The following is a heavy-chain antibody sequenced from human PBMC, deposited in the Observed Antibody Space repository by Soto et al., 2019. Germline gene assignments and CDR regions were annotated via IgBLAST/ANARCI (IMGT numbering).Heavy chain of an antibody. J-gene: IGHJ4*02. Sequence: HPGGSLRLSCAASGFTFDDYAMHWVRQAPGKGLEWVSGISWNSGNIGYADSVKGRFTISRDNAKNSLYLQMNSLRPEDTALYYCAKDFVVVPAGMTYFDYWGQGSLVTVSS. CDR2: ISWNSGNI. CDR1: GFTFDDYA. CDR3: AKDFVVVPAGMTYFDY. V-gene: IGHV3-9*01. D-gene: IGHD2-2*01.